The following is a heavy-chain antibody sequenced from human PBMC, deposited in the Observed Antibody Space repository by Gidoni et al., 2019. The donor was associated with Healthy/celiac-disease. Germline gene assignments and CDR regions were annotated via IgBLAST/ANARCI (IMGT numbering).Heavy chain of an antibody. CDR2: IYYSGST. V-gene: IGHV4-39*01. CDR1: GGSIRSSSYY. Sequence: QLQLQESGPGLVKPSETLSLPCTVPGGSIRSSSYYWGWIRQPPGKGLEWIGSIYYSGSTYYNPSLKSRVTISVDTSKNQFSLKLSSVTAADTAVYYCARLGIAVAGKGFDPWGQGTLVTVSS. J-gene: IGHJ5*02. D-gene: IGHD6-19*01. CDR3: ARLGIAVAGKGFDP.